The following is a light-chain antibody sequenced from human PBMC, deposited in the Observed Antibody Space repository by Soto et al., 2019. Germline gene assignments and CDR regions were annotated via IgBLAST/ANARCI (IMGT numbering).Light chain of an antibody. Sequence: QSVLTQPPSASGTPGQMVTISCSGRSSNIGSKPVNWYQQRQGTAPKLLISINNQRPSGVPDRFCGSKSGTSASLAISGLQSEYEADYYWAAWDDSLYGVVFGGCTKFTVL. CDR2: INN. J-gene: IGLJ2*01. V-gene: IGLV1-44*01. CDR1: SSNIGSKP. CDR3: AAWDDSLYGVV.